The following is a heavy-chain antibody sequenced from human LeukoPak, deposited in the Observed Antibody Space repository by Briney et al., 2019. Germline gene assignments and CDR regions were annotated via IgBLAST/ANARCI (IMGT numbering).Heavy chain of an antibody. CDR1: GFTFSNYA. V-gene: IGHV3-23*01. J-gene: IGHJ4*02. D-gene: IGHD3-9*01. CDR2: VSGRDTST. Sequence: GASLRLSCAASGFTFSNYAMSWVRQAPGKGLEWVSAVSGRDTSTYYTDSVKGRFTISRDNSKNTLYLQMNSLSAEDTAVYYCAKWGDYDVLTGYYDSDYWGQGTLVTVSS. CDR3: AKWGDYDVLTGYYDSDY.